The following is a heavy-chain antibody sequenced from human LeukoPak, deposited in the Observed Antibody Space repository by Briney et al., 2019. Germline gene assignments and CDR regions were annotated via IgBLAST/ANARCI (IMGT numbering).Heavy chain of an antibody. CDR2: ISSSGSTI. Sequence: PGGSLRLSCAASGFTFSSYEMNWVRQAPGKGLEWVSYISSSGSTIYYADSVKGRFTISRDNAKNSLYLQMNSLRAEDTAVYYCARNMVVAATVGFDYWGQGTLVTVSS. CDR3: ARNMVVAATVGFDY. J-gene: IGHJ4*02. D-gene: IGHD2-15*01. V-gene: IGHV3-48*03. CDR1: GFTFSSYE.